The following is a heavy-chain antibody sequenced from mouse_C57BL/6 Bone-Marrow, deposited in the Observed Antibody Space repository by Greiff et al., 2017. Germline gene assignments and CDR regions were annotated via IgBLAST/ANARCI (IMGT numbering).Heavy chain of an antibody. D-gene: IGHD2-1*01. J-gene: IGHJ1*03. V-gene: IGHV5-6*01. Sequence: EVQLQESGGDLVKPGGSLKLSCAASGFTFSSYGMSWVRQTPDKRLEWVATICSGGSYTYYPDSLKGRFTISRDNAKNTLYLQMSSLKSEDTAMYDCGRQYGIYWYFDVWGTGTTVTVSS. CDR2: ICSGGSYT. CDR3: GRQYGIYWYFDV. CDR1: GFTFSSYG.